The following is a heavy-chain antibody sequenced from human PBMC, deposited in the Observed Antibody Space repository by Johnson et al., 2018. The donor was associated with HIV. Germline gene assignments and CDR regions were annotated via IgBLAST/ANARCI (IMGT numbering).Heavy chain of an antibody. V-gene: IGHV3-20*04. CDR1: GFSFSNYA. J-gene: IGHJ3*02. Sequence: VQLVESGGGWVQPGGSLRLSCAASGFSFSNYAMTWVRQAPGKGLEWVSGINWNGGSTGYADSVKGRFTISRDNAKNSLYLQMNSLRAEDTAVYYCARQGGWLGAFDIWGQGTMVTVSS. D-gene: IGHD5-12*01. CDR3: ARQGGWLGAFDI. CDR2: INWNGGST.